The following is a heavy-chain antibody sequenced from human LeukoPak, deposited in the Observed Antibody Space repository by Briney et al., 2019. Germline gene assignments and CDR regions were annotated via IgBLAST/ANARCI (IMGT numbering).Heavy chain of an antibody. V-gene: IGHV1-2*06. CDR2: INPNSGST. CDR3: ARDSGDNYNRDDAFHI. Sequence: ASVKVSCKASGYTFTGYYMHWVRQAPGQGLEWMGRINPNSGSTNYAQTVQGRVTMTRDTSISTPYMELSRLRAEDTAVYYCARDSGDNYNRDDAFHICGQGTMVTVSS. CDR1: GYTFTGYY. D-gene: IGHD3-9*01. J-gene: IGHJ3*02.